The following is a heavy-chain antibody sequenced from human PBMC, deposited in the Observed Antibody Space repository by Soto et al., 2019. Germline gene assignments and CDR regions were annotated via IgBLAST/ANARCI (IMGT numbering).Heavy chain of an antibody. J-gene: IGHJ5*02. D-gene: IGHD2-21*02. CDR2: IIPMFGTA. CDR3: ATSSRSHCRGDTCYENWFDP. V-gene: IGHV1-69*01. CDR1: GGTFSSYV. Sequence: QVQLVQSGAEVKKLGSSVKVSCKASGGTFSSYVISWARQSPGQVLEWMGGIIPMFGTANYAQKFQGRLTITADESTNTAYMELSTLRSEDTAVYYCATSSRSHCRGDTCYENWFDPWGQGTLVTVSS.